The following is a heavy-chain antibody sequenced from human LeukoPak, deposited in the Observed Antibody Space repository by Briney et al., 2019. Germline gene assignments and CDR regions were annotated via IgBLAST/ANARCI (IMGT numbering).Heavy chain of an antibody. CDR3: AREEMATNHFDY. J-gene: IGHJ4*02. Sequence: GGSLRLSCAASGFTFSSYAMTWVRQAPGKGLEWVSTISGSGSSTFYADSVKGRFTISRDNAKNSLYLQMNSLRAEDTAVYYCAREEMATNHFDYWGQGTLVTVSS. D-gene: IGHD5-24*01. V-gene: IGHV3-23*01. CDR2: ISGSGSST. CDR1: GFTFSSYA.